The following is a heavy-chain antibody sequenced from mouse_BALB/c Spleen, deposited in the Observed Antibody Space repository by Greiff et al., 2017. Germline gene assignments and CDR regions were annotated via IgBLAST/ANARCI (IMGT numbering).Heavy chain of an antibody. CDR1: GFTFSSYG. J-gene: IGHJ3*01. CDR2: ISSGGSYT. Sequence: EVQGVESGGDLVKPGGSLKLSCAASGFTFSSYGMSWVRQTPDKRLEWVATISSGGSYTYYPDSVKGRFTISRDNAKNTLYLHMSSLKSEDTAMYCCAIEVYHCSKGFAYWGQGTLVTVSA. CDR3: AIEVYHCSKGFAY. D-gene: IGHD2-2*01. V-gene: IGHV5-6*01.